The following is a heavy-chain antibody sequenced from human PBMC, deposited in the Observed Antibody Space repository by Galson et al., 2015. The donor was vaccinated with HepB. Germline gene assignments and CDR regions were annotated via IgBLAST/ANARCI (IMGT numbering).Heavy chain of an antibody. Sequence: SVKVSCKVSGYTLTELSMHRVRQAPGKGLEWMGGFDPEDGETIYAQKFQGRVTMTEDTSTDTAYMELSSLRSEDTAVYYCATLSSDGAYAFDIWGQGTMVTVSS. J-gene: IGHJ3*02. D-gene: IGHD3-16*01. V-gene: IGHV1-24*01. CDR2: FDPEDGET. CDR1: GYTLTELS. CDR3: ATLSSDGAYAFDI.